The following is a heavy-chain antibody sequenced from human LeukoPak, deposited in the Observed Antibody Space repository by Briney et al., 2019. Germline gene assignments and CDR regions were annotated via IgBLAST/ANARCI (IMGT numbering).Heavy chain of an antibody. J-gene: IGHJ4*02. CDR1: GFTFSSYA. CDR3: AKGRLVPDY. CDR2: ISGSDGRT. D-gene: IGHD3-9*01. V-gene: IGHV3-23*01. Sequence: GGPLRLSCAASGFTFSSYAMSWVRQAPGKGLEWVATISGSDGRTYYADSVRGRFTISRDNSKNTLYLQMNSLRAEDTAVYYCAKGRLVPDYWGQGILVTVSS.